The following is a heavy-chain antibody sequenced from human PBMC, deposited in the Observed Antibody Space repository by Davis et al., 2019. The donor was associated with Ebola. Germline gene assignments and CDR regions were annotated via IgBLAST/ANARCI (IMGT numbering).Heavy chain of an antibody. J-gene: IGHJ5*02. D-gene: IGHD3-9*01. CDR2: ISAYNCNT. CDR3: AREPQLRYRNWFDP. CDR1: GYTFTSYG. V-gene: IGHV1-18*01. Sequence: AASVKVSCKASGYTFTSYGISWVRQAPGQGLEWMGWISAYNCNTNYAQKLQGRVTITADESTSTAYMELSSLRSEDTAVYYCAREPQLRYRNWFDPWGQGTLVTVSS.